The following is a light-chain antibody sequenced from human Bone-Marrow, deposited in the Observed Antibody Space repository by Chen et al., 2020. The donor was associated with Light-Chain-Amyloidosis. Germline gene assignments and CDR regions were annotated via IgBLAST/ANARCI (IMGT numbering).Light chain of an antibody. CDR3: QHRGGWPPLS. CDR1: QTINTH. J-gene: IGKJ4*01. V-gene: IGKV3-11*01. CDR2: DAS. Sequence: EVVLTQSPATLSLSPGERTTLSCRAHQTINTHLVWSQQKPGQVPRLLIYDASTRATRIPAKFRGSGSGTDFTLSISSLEAEDFAVYYCQHRGGWPPLSFGGGTKIEIK.